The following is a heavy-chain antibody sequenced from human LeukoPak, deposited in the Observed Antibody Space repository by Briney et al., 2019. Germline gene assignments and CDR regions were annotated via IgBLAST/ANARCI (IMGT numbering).Heavy chain of an antibody. CDR1: GFRFSTYE. Sequence: QPGGSLRLSCAASGFRFSTYEMNWVRQAPGKGLEWVSFISSSGSSIHYADSVKGRFTISRDNAKNSLYLQMNSLRAEDTAVYYCARTLTFDYWGQGTLVTVSS. V-gene: IGHV3-48*03. J-gene: IGHJ4*02. CDR2: ISSSGSSI. D-gene: IGHD3-9*01. CDR3: ARTLTFDY.